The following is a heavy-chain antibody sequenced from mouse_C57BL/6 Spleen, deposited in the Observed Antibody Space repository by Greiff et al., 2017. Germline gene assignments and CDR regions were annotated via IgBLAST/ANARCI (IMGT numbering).Heavy chain of an antibody. J-gene: IGHJ3*01. CDR1: GFTFSSYT. CDR2: ISGGGGNT. CDR3: ARLDSSGYWFAY. Sequence: EVKLVESGGGLVKPGGSLKLFCAASGFTFSSYTMSWVRQTPEKRLEWVATISGGGGNTYYPDCVKGRFTISGDNAKNTLYLQMSSLRSEDTALYYCARLDSSGYWFAYWGQGTLGTVSA. D-gene: IGHD3-2*02. V-gene: IGHV5-9*01.